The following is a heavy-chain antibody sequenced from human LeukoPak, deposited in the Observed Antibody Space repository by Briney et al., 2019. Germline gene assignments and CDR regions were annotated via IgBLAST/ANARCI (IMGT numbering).Heavy chain of an antibody. V-gene: IGHV4-39*02. CDR2: IYYSGST. J-gene: IGHJ6*03. Sequence: KPSETLSLTCNVSGGSIRSGDHYWGWIRQPPGKGLEWIGRIYYSGSTYYNPSLKSRVTISVDTSKNHFSLKLISVTVADTAVYYCARRGISQGYYMDVWGKGTTVTISS. D-gene: IGHD2-21*01. CDR3: ARRGISQGYYMDV. CDR1: GGSIRSGDHY.